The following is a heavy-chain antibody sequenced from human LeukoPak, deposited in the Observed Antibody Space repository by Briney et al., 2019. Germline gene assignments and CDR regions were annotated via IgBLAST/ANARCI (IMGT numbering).Heavy chain of an antibody. CDR2: ISGGGSST. Sequence: PGRSLRLSCTASGFRFSNYAMNWVRQAPGKGLEWVSVISGGGSSTNYADSVKGRFTISRENSKNTLYLQMNSLRAEDTAVYYCAHTDSYYFDSGMVSWGQGALVTVSS. J-gene: IGHJ5*02. D-gene: IGHD3-22*01. V-gene: IGHV3-23*01. CDR1: GFRFSNYA. CDR3: AHTDSYYFDSGMVS.